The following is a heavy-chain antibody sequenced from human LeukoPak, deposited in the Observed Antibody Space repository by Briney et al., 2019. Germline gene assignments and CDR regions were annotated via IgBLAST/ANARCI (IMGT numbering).Heavy chain of an antibody. CDR2: MNPNSGNT. V-gene: IGHV1-8*01. CDR1: GYTFTSYD. D-gene: IGHD5-18*01. CDR3: ARGDHSYGYESDY. Sequence: GASVKVSCKASGYTFTSYDINWVRQATGQGLEWMGWMNPNSGNTGCAQKFQGRVTMTRNTSISTAYMELSSLRSEDTAVYYCARGDHSYGYESDYWGQGTLVTVSS. J-gene: IGHJ4*02.